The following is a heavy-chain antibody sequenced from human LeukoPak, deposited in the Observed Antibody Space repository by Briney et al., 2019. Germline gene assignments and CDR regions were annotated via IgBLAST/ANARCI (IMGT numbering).Heavy chain of an antibody. V-gene: IGHV4-59*02. CDR3: SEGYFEHSDH. J-gene: IGHJ4*02. D-gene: IGHD3-22*01. CDR2: LSYTGKT. Sequence: PSETLSLTCVVSGASVSSSHWSWIRQLPGKGLEWIGCLSYTGKTDYNPSLTSRVTISLDTSKNQVSLKVRSVTAADTAIYYCSEGYFEHSDHWGQGTLVTVSP. CDR1: GASVSSSH.